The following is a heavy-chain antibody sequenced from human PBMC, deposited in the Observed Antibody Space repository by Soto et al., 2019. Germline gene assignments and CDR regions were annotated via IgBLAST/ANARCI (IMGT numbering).Heavy chain of an antibody. CDR3: ARDPMATNGGTNWYFDL. CDR2: IWYDGSNK. J-gene: IGHJ2*01. CDR1: GFTFSSYG. D-gene: IGHD1-1*01. V-gene: IGHV3-33*01. Sequence: QVQLVESGGGVVQPGRSLRLSCAASGFTFSSYGMHWVRQAPGKGLEWVAVIWYDGSNKYYADSVKGRFTISRDNSKNTLYPQMNSLRDEDTAVYYCARDPMATNGGTNWYFDLWGRGALVTVSS.